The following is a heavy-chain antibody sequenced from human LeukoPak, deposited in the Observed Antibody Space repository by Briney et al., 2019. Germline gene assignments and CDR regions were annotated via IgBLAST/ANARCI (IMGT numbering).Heavy chain of an antibody. CDR2: ISYDGSNK. V-gene: IGHV3-30-3*01. CDR1: GFTFTNYV. Sequence: GGSLRLSCVVSGFTFTNYVVHWVRQAPGKGLEWVAVISYDGSNKYYADSVKGRFTISRDNSKNTLYLQMNSLRAEDTAVYYCARDRVGATDYFDYWGQGTLVTVSS. CDR3: ARDRVGATDYFDY. D-gene: IGHD1-26*01. J-gene: IGHJ4*02.